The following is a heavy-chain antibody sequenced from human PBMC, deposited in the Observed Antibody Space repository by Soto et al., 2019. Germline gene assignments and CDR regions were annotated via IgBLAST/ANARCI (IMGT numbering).Heavy chain of an antibody. CDR1: GGSISSYY. V-gene: IGHV4-59*01. J-gene: IGHJ6*02. CDR2: IYYSGST. D-gene: IGHD3-16*01. Sequence: QVQLQESGPGLVKPSETLSLTCTVSGGSISSYYWSWIRQPPGKGLEWIGYIYYSGSTNYNPSLKSRVIISVDTSKNQFSLKLSSVSAADTAVDYCARDPSGGEYYYGIDVWGQGTTVTVSS. CDR3: ARDPSGGEYYYGIDV.